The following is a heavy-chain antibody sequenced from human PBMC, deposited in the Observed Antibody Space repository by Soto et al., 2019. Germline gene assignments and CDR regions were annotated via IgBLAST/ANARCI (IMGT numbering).Heavy chain of an antibody. CDR2: IIPIFGTA. Sequence: SVKVSCKASGGTFSSYAISWVRQAPGQGLEWMGGIIPIFGTANYAQKFQGRVTITADESTSTAYMELSSLRSEDTAVYYCARDYDILTGYPQDYYYYGMDVRGQGTTVTVSS. J-gene: IGHJ6*02. CDR1: GGTFSSYA. D-gene: IGHD3-9*01. CDR3: ARDYDILTGYPQDYYYYGMDV. V-gene: IGHV1-69*13.